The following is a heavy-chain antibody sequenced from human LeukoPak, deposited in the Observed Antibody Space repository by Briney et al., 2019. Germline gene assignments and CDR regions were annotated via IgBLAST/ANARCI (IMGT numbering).Heavy chain of an antibody. CDR3: ARGYYDFWSGYSTHGMDV. CDR1: GGSISSGDYY. CDR2: IYYSGST. D-gene: IGHD3-3*01. Sequence: SETLSLTCTVSGGSISSGDYYWSWIRQPPGKGLEWIGYIYYSGSTYYNPSLKSRVTISVDTSKNQFSLKLSSVTAADTAVYYCARGYYDFWSGYSTHGMDVWDQGTTVTVSS. V-gene: IGHV4-30-4*01. J-gene: IGHJ6*02.